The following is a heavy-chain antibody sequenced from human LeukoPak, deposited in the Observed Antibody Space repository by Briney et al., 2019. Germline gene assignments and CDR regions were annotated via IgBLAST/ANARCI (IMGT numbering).Heavy chain of an antibody. V-gene: IGHV4-59*08. Sequence: SETLSLTCNVAGVSISSSYWSWIRQPPGKGLEWIGCISRSGNTNFNPSLKSRFSFSRDTPKNQVSLKLNSVTAADTALYYCARGYFDSHDSSNAFDVWGQGTMVTVSS. CDR3: ARGYFDSHDSSNAFDV. J-gene: IGHJ3*01. CDR2: ISRSGNT. D-gene: IGHD3-9*01. CDR1: GVSISSSY.